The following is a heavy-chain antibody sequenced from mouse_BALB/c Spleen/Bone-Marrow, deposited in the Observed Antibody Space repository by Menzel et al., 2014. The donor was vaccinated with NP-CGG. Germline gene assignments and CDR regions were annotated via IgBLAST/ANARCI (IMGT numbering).Heavy chain of an antibody. CDR1: GFTFSNYG. D-gene: IGHD2-4*01. V-gene: IGHV5-9-2*01. CDR3: ARHAYYDQTEVSFVY. CDR2: ISGGGSYT. Sequence: EVQGVESGGGLVKSGGSLKLSCAASGFTFSNYGMSWVRQTPEKRLEWVATISGGGSYTFYSDSVKGRITISRNNAKNSRDLQLSSLRSGDTALYYCARHAYYDQTEVSFVYWGQGTLVTVSA. J-gene: IGHJ3*01.